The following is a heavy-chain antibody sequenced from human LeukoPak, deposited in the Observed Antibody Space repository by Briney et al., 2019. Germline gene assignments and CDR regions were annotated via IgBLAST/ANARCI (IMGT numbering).Heavy chain of an antibody. CDR3: AKDLLRLRYDSSGYYYSRPFQH. D-gene: IGHD3-22*01. J-gene: IGHJ1*01. CDR2: ISGSGDST. CDR1: GFTFSSYA. Sequence: GSLRXSCAASGFTFSSYAMSWVRQAPGKGLEWVSAISGSGDSTYYADSVKGRFTISRDNSKNTLYLQMNSLRAEDTAVYYCAKDLLRLRYDSSGYYYSRPFQHWGQGTLVTVSS. V-gene: IGHV3-23*01.